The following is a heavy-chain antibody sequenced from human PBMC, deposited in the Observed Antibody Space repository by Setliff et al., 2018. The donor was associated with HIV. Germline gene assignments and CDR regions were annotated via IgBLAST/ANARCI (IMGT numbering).Heavy chain of an antibody. CDR1: DGSIIINDYY. V-gene: IGHV4-39*01. J-gene: IGHJ3*01. CDR3: VRSGYSGHFDV. D-gene: IGHD5-12*01. CDR2: IVYSGTT. Sequence: LSLTCTVSDGSIIINDYYWGWIRQSPGKGLEWIGSIVYSGTTYYNASLESLVTISVDTSKNQFSLKLSSVTAADTAVYYCVRSGYSGHFDVWGQGTMVTVSS.